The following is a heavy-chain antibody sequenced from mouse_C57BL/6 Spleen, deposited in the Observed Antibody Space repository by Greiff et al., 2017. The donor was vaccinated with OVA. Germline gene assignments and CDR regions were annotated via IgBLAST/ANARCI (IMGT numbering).Heavy chain of an antibody. D-gene: IGHD1-1*01. CDR3: AQGTVVASAMDY. CDR1: GFSLSTFGMG. J-gene: IGHJ4*01. V-gene: IGHV8-8*01. CDR2: IWWDDDK. Sequence: QVTLKECGPGILQPSQSLSLTCSFSGFSLSTFGMGVGWIRQPSGQGLEWLAHIWWDDDKYYNPALKSRLTISKDTSKNQVLHKIANVDTAGTATYYCAQGTVVASAMDYWGQGTSVTVSS.